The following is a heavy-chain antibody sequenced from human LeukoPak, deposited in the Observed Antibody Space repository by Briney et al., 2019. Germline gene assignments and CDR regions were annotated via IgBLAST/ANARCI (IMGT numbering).Heavy chain of an antibody. D-gene: IGHD3-10*01. CDR2: ISYDGSNK. CDR1: GFTFSSYG. V-gene: IGHV3-30*18. J-gene: IGHJ5*02. Sequence: PGGSLTLSCAASGFTFSSYGMHWVRQAPGKGLEWVAVISYDGSNKYYADFVKGRFTISRDNSKNTLYLQMNSLRAEDTAVYYCAKSKGSGSYSPGPYNWFDPWGQGTLVTVSS. CDR3: AKSKGSGSYSPGPYNWFDP.